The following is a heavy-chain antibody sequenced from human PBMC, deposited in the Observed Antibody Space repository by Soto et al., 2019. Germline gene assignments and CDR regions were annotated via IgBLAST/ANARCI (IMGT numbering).Heavy chain of an antibody. V-gene: IGHV2-5*02. CDR2: IYWDDDK. D-gene: IGHD5-18*01. J-gene: IGHJ4*02. CDR3: AHRGYMYGNWDQGYFDY. CDR1: GFSLSTSGVG. Sequence: QITLKESGPPRVKPTQTLTLTCTFSGFSLSTSGVGVGWIRKTPGKALEWLAVIYWDDDKRYSPSLKNRLTITKDTSKNQLVLTMAYMDPVDTATYFCAHRGYMYGNWDQGYFDYWGQGTLVTVSS.